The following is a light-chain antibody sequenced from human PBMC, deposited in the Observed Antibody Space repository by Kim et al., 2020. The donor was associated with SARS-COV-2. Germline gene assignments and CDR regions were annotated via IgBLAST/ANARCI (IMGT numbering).Light chain of an antibody. Sequence: DIQMTQSPSSLSASVGYRVTITCRTTQSISSHLNWYQQKPGRAPKLLMSAASTLQGGVPSRFSGSGSETDFTLTISSLQPEDFATYFCQQSYITPFTFGPGTKVDIK. CDR3: QQSYITPFT. CDR1: QSISSH. CDR2: AAS. J-gene: IGKJ3*01. V-gene: IGKV1-39*01.